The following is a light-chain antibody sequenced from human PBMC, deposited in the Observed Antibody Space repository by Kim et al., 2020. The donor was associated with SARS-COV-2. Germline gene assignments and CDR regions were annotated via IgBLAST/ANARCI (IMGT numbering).Light chain of an antibody. J-gene: IGLJ1*01. CDR2: DVN. Sequence: GQSITISCTGTSRDVGGYNYVSWYQQYPGKAPKLIIFDVNERPSGVSSRFSGSKSGNTASLTISGLQAEDEADYHCSSYTSSISYVFGTGTKVNVL. V-gene: IGLV2-14*04. CDR1: SRDVGGYNY. CDR3: SSYTSSISYV.